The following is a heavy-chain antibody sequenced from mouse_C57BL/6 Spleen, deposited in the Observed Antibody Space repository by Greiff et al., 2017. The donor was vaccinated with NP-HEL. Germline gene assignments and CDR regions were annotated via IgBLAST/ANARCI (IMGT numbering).Heavy chain of an antibody. CDR3: ARGYDGAMDY. J-gene: IGHJ4*01. Sequence: EVQLQQSGAELVKPGASVKLSCTASGFNIKDYYMPWVKQRTEQGLEWIGRIDPEDGETKSAPKFQGKATITADTSSNTAYLQLSSLTSEDTAVYYCARGYDGAMDYWGQGTSVTVSS. CDR1: GFNIKDYY. D-gene: IGHD2-2*01. V-gene: IGHV14-2*01. CDR2: IDPEDGET.